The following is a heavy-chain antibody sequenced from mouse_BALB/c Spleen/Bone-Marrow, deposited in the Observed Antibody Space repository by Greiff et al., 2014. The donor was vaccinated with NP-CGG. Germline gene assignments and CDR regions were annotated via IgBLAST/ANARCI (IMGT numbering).Heavy chain of an antibody. J-gene: IGHJ2*01. CDR2: IDPENGDT. CDR3: NADPIT. V-gene: IGHV14-4*02. Sequence: VQLQQSGAELVRSGASVKLSCTASGFNIKDYYMNWVKQRPEQGLEWIGWIDPENGDTEYAPKFQGKATMTADTSSNTAYLQLSSLTSEVTGVYYCNADPITWGQGTTLTVSS. CDR1: GFNIKDYY.